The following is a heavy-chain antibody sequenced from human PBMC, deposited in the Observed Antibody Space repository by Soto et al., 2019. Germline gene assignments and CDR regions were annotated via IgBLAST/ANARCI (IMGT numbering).Heavy chain of an antibody. CDR1: GFTLSNYA. CDR3: ALNYDSSGYLDY. V-gene: IGHV1-18*01. CDR2: TTSDKVNT. D-gene: IGHD3-22*01. Sequence: ASVKVSCKASGFTLSNYAISWVRLAPGQGLEWMGWTTSDKVNTKYSQKFQGRVTITRDTSTSTAYMELSSLRSEDTAVYYCALNYDSSGYLDYWGQGTLVTVSS. J-gene: IGHJ4*02.